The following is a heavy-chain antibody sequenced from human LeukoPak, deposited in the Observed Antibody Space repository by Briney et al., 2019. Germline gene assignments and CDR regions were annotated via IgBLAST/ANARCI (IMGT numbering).Heavy chain of an antibody. CDR1: GGSISSYY. CDR3: VRAFYGDYVWYFDL. D-gene: IGHD4-17*01. V-gene: IGHV4-59*01. Sequence: PSETLSLTCTVSGGSISSYYWSWIRQPPGKGLEWIGYIYYSGSTNYNPSLKSRVTISVDTSKSQFSLKLSSVTAAATAVYYCVRAFYGDYVWYFDLWGRGTLVTVSS. J-gene: IGHJ2*01. CDR2: IYYSGST.